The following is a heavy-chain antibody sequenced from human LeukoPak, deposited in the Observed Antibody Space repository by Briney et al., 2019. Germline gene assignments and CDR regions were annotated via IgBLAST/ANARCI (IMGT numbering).Heavy chain of an antibody. D-gene: IGHD2-21*02. CDR2: IYSGGST. CDR3: ARGPVVTSTMRYYYYGMDV. CDR1: GFTVSSNY. Sequence: GGSLRLSCAASGFTVSSNYVSWVRQAPGKGLEWVSVIYSGGSTYYADSVKGRFTISRDNSKNTLYLQMNSLRAEDTAVYYCARGPVVTSTMRYYYYGMDVWGQGTTVTVSS. J-gene: IGHJ6*02. V-gene: IGHV3-66*01.